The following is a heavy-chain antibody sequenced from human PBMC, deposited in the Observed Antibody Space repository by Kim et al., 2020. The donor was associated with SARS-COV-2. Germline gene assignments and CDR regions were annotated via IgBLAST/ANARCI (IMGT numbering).Heavy chain of an antibody. CDR1: GYTFTSYG. CDR3: ARSGRITMIVPLGY. CDR2: ISAYNGNT. D-gene: IGHD3-22*01. Sequence: ASVKVSCKASGYTFTSYGISWVRQAPGQGLEWMGWISAYNGNTNYAQKLQGRVTMTTDTSTSTAYMELRSLRSDDTAVYYCARSGRITMIVPLGYWGQGTLVTVSS. V-gene: IGHV1-18*01. J-gene: IGHJ4*02.